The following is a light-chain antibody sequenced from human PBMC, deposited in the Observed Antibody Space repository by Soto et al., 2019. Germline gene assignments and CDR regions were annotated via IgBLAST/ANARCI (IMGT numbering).Light chain of an antibody. CDR1: QSLVHADGKTY. V-gene: IGKV2D-29*01. Sequence: DIVMTQTPLSLSVTPGQPASISCKSSQSLVHADGKTYLSWYLQKPGQPPQLLIDEVSNRFSGGPDRLTGSGSGTDFTLKISRVEAEDVGIYYCMQSKDRPLTFGGGTKVEI. CDR3: MQSKDRPLT. J-gene: IGKJ4*01. CDR2: EVS.